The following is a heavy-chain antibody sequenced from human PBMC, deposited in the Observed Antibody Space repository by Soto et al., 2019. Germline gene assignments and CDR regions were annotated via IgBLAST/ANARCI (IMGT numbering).Heavy chain of an antibody. D-gene: IGHD1-26*01. V-gene: IGHV3-7*01. CDR1: GFTFSGYW. CDR2: IKGDGSEK. CDR3: ARDSRRVGATSDLDY. J-gene: IGHJ4*02. Sequence: LRLSCAASGFTFSGYWMSWVRQAPGKGLEWVANIKGDGSEKYYVDSVRGRFTISRDNAKNSLYLQLNSLRAEDTAVYYCARDSRRVGATSDLDYWGQGTPVTVSS.